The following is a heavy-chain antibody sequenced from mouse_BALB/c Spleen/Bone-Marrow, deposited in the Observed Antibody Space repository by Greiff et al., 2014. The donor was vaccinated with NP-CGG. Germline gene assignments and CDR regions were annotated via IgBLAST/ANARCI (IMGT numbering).Heavy chain of an antibody. CDR1: GFDFSRYW. Sequence: VQLKGSGGGLGQPGGSLKLSCAASGFDFSRYWVTWVRQAPGKGLEWIGEINPGSSTINYTPSLKDKFIISRDNAKNTLYLQMSKVRSEDTALYYCARNGYYGWIAYWGQGTLVTVSA. CDR2: INPGSSTI. V-gene: IGHV4-1*02. D-gene: IGHD2-3*01. J-gene: IGHJ3*01. CDR3: ARNGYYGWIAY.